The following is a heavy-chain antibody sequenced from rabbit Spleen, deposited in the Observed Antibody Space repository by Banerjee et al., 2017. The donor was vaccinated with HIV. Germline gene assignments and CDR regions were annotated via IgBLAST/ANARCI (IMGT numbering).Heavy chain of an antibody. CDR2: IYAGSSGST. J-gene: IGHJ4*01. V-gene: IGHV1S40*01. CDR1: GFSFSSSYY. D-gene: IGHD4-1*01. Sequence: QSLEESGGDLVKPGASLTLTCKASGFSFSSSYYVCWVRQAPGKGLEWIGCIYAGSSGSTYYASWAKGRFTISKTSSTTVTLQMTSLTAADTATYFCAREGSSAWEHYFDLWGQGTSSPS. CDR3: AREGSSAWEHYFDL.